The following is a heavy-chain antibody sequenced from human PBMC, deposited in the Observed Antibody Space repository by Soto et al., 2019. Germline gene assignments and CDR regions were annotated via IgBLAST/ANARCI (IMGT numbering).Heavy chain of an antibody. CDR1: GGTFSSSG. V-gene: IGHV1-69*11. CDR3: ARWPQPRYTADPYAVDV. D-gene: IGHD3-16*02. Sequence: QVHLVQSGTEVKKPGSSVKVSCKASGGTFSSSGFSWVRQAPGQGLEWMAMIVPSLDTTNYAQKFQARVTITADEVTSTAYMELRSLRSEDTAVYYCARWPQPRYTADPYAVDVWGQGTRVIVSS. J-gene: IGHJ6*02. CDR2: IVPSLDTT.